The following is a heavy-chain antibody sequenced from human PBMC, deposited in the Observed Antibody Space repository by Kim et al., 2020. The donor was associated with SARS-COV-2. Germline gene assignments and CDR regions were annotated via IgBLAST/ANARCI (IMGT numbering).Heavy chain of an antibody. Sequence: SETLSLTCTVSGGSISSYYWSWIRQPPGKGLEWIGYIYYSGSTNYNPSLKSRVTISVDTSKNQFSLKLSSVTAADTAVYYCARSSVYYDFWSGYLVYWYFDLWGRGTLVTVSS. J-gene: IGHJ2*01. V-gene: IGHV4-59*08. CDR3: ARSSVYYDFWSGYLVYWYFDL. CDR2: IYYSGST. CDR1: GGSISSYY. D-gene: IGHD3-3*01.